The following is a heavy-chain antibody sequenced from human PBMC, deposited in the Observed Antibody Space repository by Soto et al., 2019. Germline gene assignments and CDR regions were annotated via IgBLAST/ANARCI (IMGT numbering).Heavy chain of an antibody. Sequence: PSETLSLTCAVSVESFSDYSWAWIRQPPGMGPEWIGEINHTGYTNYNPSLKSRVTISIDTSKEQFSLRLTSVTAADTAVYYCARGPHSPDAFDIWGQGTMVTVS. J-gene: IGHJ3*02. CDR1: VESFSDYS. D-gene: IGHD4-4*01. CDR2: INHTGYT. CDR3: ARGPHSPDAFDI. V-gene: IGHV4-34*01.